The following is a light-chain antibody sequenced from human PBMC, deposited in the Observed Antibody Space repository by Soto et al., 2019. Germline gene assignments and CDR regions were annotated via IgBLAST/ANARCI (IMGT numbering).Light chain of an antibody. CDR3: QKYNSAPFT. J-gene: IGKJ3*01. CDR1: QSISNY. CDR2: AAS. Sequence: IQMTQSPSSLSASVGDSITITCRASQSISNYLDWYQQKPGKVPKLLIYAASTLHSGVPSRFSGSGSRTDVTITISCLQPEDVATYSCQKYNSAPFTFGPGTKVVI. V-gene: IGKV1-27*01.